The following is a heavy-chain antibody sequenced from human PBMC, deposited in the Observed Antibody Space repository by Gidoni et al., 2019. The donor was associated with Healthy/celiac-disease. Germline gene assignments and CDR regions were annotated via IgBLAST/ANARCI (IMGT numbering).Heavy chain of an antibody. CDR2: IKQDGSEK. CDR1: GFTFSSYW. D-gene: IGHD5-18*01. CDR3: ARGADSYGYYFDY. V-gene: IGHV3-7*01. Sequence: EVQLVESGGGLVQPGGSLRLSWAASGFTFSSYWMSWVRQAPGKGLGWVANIKQDGSEKYYVDSVKGRFTISRDNAKNSLYLQMNSLRAEDTAVYYCARGADSYGYYFDYWGQGTLVTVSS. J-gene: IGHJ4*02.